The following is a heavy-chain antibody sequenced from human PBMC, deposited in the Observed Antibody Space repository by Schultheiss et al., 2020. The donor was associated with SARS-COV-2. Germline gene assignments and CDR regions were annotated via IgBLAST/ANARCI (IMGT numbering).Heavy chain of an antibody. Sequence: SETLSLTCTVSGYSISSGYYWGWIRQPPGKGLEWIGSIYYSGSTYYNPSLKSRVTISVDTSKNQFSLKLSSVTAADTAVYYCARLFSGVGAIHPYFDYWGQGTLVTVSS. J-gene: IGHJ4*02. CDR3: ARLFSGVGAIHPYFDY. CDR2: IYYSGST. D-gene: IGHD1-26*01. CDR1: GYSISSGYY. V-gene: IGHV4-38-2*02.